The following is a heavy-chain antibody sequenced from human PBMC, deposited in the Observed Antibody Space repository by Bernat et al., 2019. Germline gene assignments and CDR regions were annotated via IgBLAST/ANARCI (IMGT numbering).Heavy chain of an antibody. CDR1: GFTFSSYG. D-gene: IGHD4-17*01. J-gene: IGHJ3*02. CDR3: AKDPGYGDYAFDI. Sequence: QVQLVESGGGVVQPGRSLRLSCAASGFTFSSYGMHWVRQAPGKGLEWVAVIWYDGSNKYYADSVKGRFTISRDNSKNTLYLQMNSLRAEDTAVYYCAKDPGYGDYAFDIWGQGTMVTVSS. CDR2: IWYDGSNK. V-gene: IGHV3-33*06.